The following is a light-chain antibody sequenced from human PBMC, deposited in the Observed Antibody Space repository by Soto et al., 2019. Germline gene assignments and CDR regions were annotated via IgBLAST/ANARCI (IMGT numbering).Light chain of an antibody. CDR3: QQPYNWPLT. CDR1: QSIDTY. V-gene: IGKV3-11*01. CDR2: DAS. Sequence: EIVLTQSPATLSSSPGERATLSCRASQSIDTYLAWYQQKPGQAPRLLIYDASDRATGIPARFSGSGSGTAFTLTISGLEPEDFALYYCQQPYNWPLTFGGGTKVDIE. J-gene: IGKJ4*01.